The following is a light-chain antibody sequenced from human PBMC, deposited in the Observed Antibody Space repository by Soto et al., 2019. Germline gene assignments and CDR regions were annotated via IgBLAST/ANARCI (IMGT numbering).Light chain of an antibody. CDR3: SSYAGSRV. CDR1: SSDVGSYNL. J-gene: IGLJ3*02. Sequence: QSALTQPASVSGSPGQSITISCTGTSSDVGSYNLVSWYQQHPGKAPKLMIYEGSKRPSGVSNRFSGSKSGNTASLTISGLQAEDESDYSCSSYAGSRVFGGGTKLTVL. V-gene: IGLV2-23*01. CDR2: EGS.